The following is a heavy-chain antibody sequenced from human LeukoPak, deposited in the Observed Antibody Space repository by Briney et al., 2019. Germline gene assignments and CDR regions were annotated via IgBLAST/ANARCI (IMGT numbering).Heavy chain of an antibody. CDR1: GDSVSSNSAA. D-gene: IGHD6-13*01. V-gene: IGHV6-1*01. Sequence: SQTLSLTCAISGDSVSSNSAAWNWIRQSPSRGLEWLGRTYYRSKWYNDYAVSVKSRITINPDTSKNQLSLQLNSVTPEDTAVYYCARVATAAGIVSDYYYYGMDVWGQGTTVTVSS. J-gene: IGHJ6*02. CDR2: TYYRSKWYN. CDR3: ARVATAAGIVSDYYYYGMDV.